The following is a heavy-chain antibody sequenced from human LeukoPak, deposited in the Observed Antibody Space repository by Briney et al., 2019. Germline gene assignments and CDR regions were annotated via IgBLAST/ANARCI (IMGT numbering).Heavy chain of an antibody. Sequence: PGGSLRLSCAASGFTISSNYMSWVRQAPGKGLEWGSVIYRGGSTYYADSVKGRFTISRDNSKNTLYLQMNRLRAEDTAVYYCAKDSSPSLNLYYYDSSGYFYWGQGTLVTVSS. J-gene: IGHJ4*02. CDR3: AKDSSPSLNLYYYDSSGYFY. CDR1: GFTISSNY. D-gene: IGHD3-22*01. CDR2: IYRGGST. V-gene: IGHV3-53*01.